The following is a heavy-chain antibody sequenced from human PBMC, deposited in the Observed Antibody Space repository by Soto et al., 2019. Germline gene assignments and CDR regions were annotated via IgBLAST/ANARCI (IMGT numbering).Heavy chain of an antibody. CDR3: ARVRYGDY. V-gene: IGHV1-18*01. CDR2: ISAHNGNT. CDR1: GYIFTTYG. D-gene: IGHD1-1*01. J-gene: IGHJ4*02. Sequence: QVHLVQSGAEVKKPGASVKVSCKGSGYIFTTYGITWVRQAPGQGLEWMGWISAHNGNTNYAQKLQGRVTLTRDTSTSTAYMELRNLRSDDTAVYYCARVRYGDYWGQGALVTVSS.